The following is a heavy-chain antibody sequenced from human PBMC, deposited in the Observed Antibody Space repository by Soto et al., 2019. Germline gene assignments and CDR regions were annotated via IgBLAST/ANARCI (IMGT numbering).Heavy chain of an antibody. CDR2: ISGSGGST. Sequence: EVQLLESGGGLVQPGGSLRLSCAASGFTFSSYAMSWVRQAPGKGLEWISAISGSGGSTYYADSVKGRFTISRDNSKDTLDLKMSGLRGEDAAVYYCAKDGGRGYDAFDIWGQGTMVTVSS. D-gene: IGHD3-16*01. CDR1: GFTFSSYA. J-gene: IGHJ3*02. V-gene: IGHV3-23*01. CDR3: AKDGGRGYDAFDI.